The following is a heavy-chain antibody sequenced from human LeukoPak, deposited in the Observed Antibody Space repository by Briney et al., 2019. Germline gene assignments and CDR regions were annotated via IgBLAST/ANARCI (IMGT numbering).Heavy chain of an antibody. D-gene: IGHD2-2*01. CDR2: ISAYNGNT. V-gene: IGHV1-18*01. Sequence: ASVKVSCKASGYTFTSYGISWVRQAPGQGLEWMGWISAYNGNTNYAQKLQGRVTMTTDTSTSTAYMELRSLRSDDTAVYYCAREVVVVVPAASNYYGVDVWGQGTTVTVSS. CDR3: AREVVVVVPAASNYYGVDV. CDR1: GYTFTSYG. J-gene: IGHJ6*02.